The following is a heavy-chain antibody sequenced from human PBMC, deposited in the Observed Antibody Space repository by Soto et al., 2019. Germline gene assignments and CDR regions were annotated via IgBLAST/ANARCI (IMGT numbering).Heavy chain of an antibody. D-gene: IGHD6-19*01. J-gene: IGHJ4*02. CDR2: INPNSGGT. CDR3: ASVGRSGWYTPFDY. Sequence: ASVKVSCKASGYTFTDYYMHWVRQAPGQGLEWMGWINPNSGGTNYAQKFQGRVTMTGDLSISTAYMELSSLRSDDTAVYYCASVGRSGWYTPFDYWGPGIPVTVSS. V-gene: IGHV1-2*02. CDR1: GYTFTDYY.